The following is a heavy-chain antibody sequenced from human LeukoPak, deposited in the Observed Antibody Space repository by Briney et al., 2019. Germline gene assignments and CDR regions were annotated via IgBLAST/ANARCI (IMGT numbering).Heavy chain of an antibody. CDR3: AKDLASVTFGGVIVMAFDY. V-gene: IGHV3-23*01. CDR2: ISGSGGST. D-gene: IGHD3-16*02. J-gene: IGHJ4*02. Sequence: PGGSLRPSCAASGFTFSSYAMSWVRQAPGRGLEWVSAISGSGGSTYYADSVRGRFTISRDNSKNTLYLQMNSLRAEDTAVYYCAKDLASVTFGGVIVMAFDYWGQGTLVTVSS. CDR1: GFTFSSYA.